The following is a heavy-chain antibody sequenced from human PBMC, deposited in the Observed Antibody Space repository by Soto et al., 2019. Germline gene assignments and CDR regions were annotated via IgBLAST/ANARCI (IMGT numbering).Heavy chain of an antibody. V-gene: IGHV3-23*01. J-gene: IGHJ4*02. Sequence: GGSLRLSCAASGFTFSKYAMNWVRQAPGKGLEWVSTISGSDGRTFYADSVKGRFTISRDNSKNTLYLQMNSLRAEDTAVYYCAKSANNGVAVAFDYWGQGTLVTVSS. D-gene: IGHD6-19*01. CDR2: ISGSDGRT. CDR1: GFTFSKYA. CDR3: AKSANNGVAVAFDY.